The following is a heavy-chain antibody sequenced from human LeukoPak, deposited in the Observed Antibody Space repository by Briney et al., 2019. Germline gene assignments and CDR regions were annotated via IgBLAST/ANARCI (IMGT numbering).Heavy chain of an antibody. CDR3: AKALNYDILTGYYDY. J-gene: IGHJ4*02. CDR2: ISWNSGSI. Sequence: PGRSLRLSCAASGFTFDDYAMHWVRQASGKGLEWVSGISWNSGSIGYADSVKGRFTISRDNAKNSLYLQMNSLRAEDTALYYCAKALNYDILTGYYDYWGQGTLVTVSS. V-gene: IGHV3-9*01. D-gene: IGHD3-9*01. CDR1: GFTFDDYA.